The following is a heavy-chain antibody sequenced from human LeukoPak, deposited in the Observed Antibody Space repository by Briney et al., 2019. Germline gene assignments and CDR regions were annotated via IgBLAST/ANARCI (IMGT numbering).Heavy chain of an antibody. CDR2: ISSSSSII. CDR3: ARFAAGGSYYYYMDV. CDR1: GSTFSSYS. D-gene: IGHD6-25*01. J-gene: IGHJ6*03. V-gene: IGHV3-48*04. Sequence: PGGSLRLSCVASGSTFSSYSMNWVRQAQGKGLEWVSYISSSSSIIYYADSVKGRFTISRDNAKNSLYLQMNSLRADDTAVYYCARFAAGGSYYYYMDVWGKGTTVTVSS.